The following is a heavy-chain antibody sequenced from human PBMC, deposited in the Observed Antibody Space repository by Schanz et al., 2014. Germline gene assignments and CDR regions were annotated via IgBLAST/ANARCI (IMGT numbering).Heavy chain of an antibody. CDR2: ISGSGGST. V-gene: IGHV3-23*04. D-gene: IGHD3-10*01. J-gene: IGHJ3*02. CDR3: AKGRFGELSAFDI. Sequence: ERLVESGGGVVQPGRSLRLSCAASGFTFSSYAMSWVRQAPGKGLEWVSAISGSGGSTYYADSVKGRFTISRDNSKNTLYLQMNSLRAEDTAVYYCAKGRFGELSAFDIWGQGTMXTVSS. CDR1: GFTFSSYA.